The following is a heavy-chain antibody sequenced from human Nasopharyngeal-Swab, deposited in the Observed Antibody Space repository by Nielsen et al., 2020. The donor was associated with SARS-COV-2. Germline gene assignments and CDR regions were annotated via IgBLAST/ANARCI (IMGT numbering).Heavy chain of an antibody. V-gene: IGHV4-61*02. J-gene: IGHJ3*02. Sequence: SETLSLTCTVSGGSISSGSYYWSWIRQPAGKGLEWIGRIYTSGSTNYNPSLKSRVTISVDTSKNQFSLKLSSVTAADTAVCYCARTGDLDIVVVPAALWAFEIWGQGTMVTVSS. D-gene: IGHD2-2*03. CDR2: IYTSGST. CDR1: GGSISSGSYY. CDR3: ARTGDLDIVVVPAALWAFEI.